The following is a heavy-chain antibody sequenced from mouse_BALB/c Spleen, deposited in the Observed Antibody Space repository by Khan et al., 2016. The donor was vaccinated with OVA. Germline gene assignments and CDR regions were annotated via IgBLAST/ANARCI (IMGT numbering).Heavy chain of an antibody. J-gene: IGHJ3*01. CDR3: ARGYDFVAY. V-gene: IGHV1-26*01. D-gene: IGHD2-14*01. Sequence: EVQLQESGPDLVKTGASVKISCKASGYSFTAYYMNWVKLSHGKSLECIGRINPNTYNTNSNQKFKGKAILTVDTSSSTADMELRSLTSEDSAVYFCARGYDFVAYWGQGTLVTVSA. CDR2: INPNTYNT. CDR1: GYSFTAYY.